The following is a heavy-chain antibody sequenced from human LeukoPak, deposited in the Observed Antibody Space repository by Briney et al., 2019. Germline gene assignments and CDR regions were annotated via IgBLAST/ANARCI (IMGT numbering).Heavy chain of an antibody. CDR1: GYSFTGYY. Sequence: GASVKVSCKASGYSFTGYYMHWVRQAPGQGLEWMGWINPNSGGTKYAQKFKGRVTMTRDTSISTAYMELSRLRSDDTAVFYCATSSGWKSNIDYWGQGTLVTVSS. D-gene: IGHD6-19*01. V-gene: IGHV1-2*02. CDR3: ATSSGWKSNIDY. CDR2: INPNSGGT. J-gene: IGHJ4*02.